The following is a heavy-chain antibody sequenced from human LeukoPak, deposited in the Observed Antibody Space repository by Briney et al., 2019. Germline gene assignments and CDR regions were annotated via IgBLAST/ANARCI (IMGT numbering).Heavy chain of an antibody. CDR2: ISPNSGGT. Sequence: ASVKVSCKASGYTSTNYFIHWVRQAPGQGLEWMGWISPNSGGTNYAQKFQGRVTMTRDTSISTAYMELSRLRSDDTAVYYCARSAMVRGAKTQVVYWGQGTLVTVSS. CDR3: ARSAMVRGAKTQVVY. V-gene: IGHV1-2*02. D-gene: IGHD3-10*01. CDR1: GYTSTNYF. J-gene: IGHJ4*02.